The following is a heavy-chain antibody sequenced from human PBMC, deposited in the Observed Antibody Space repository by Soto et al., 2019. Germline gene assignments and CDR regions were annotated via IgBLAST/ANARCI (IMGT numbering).Heavy chain of an antibody. Sequence: GGSLRLSCAASGFTFSSYAMSWVRQAPGKGLEWVSSISGSGGGTYYADSVKGRFTFSRDNSKNTLYLQMNSLRAEDTAVYYCAKFGMATTKRSPPYYIDYWGQGALVTV. J-gene: IGHJ4*02. CDR1: GFTFSSYA. V-gene: IGHV3-23*01. D-gene: IGHD1-1*01. CDR3: AKFGMATTKRSPPYYIDY. CDR2: ISGSGGGT.